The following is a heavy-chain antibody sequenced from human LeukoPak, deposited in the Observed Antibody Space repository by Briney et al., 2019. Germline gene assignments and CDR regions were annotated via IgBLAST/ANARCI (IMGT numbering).Heavy chain of an antibody. Sequence: PGRSLRLSCAASGFTFSSYSMHWVRQAPGKGLEWVAVISYDGSNKYYADSVKARFTISRDNSKNTLYLQMNSLRTEDTAVYYCARAISSSEGGYWGQGTLVTVSS. J-gene: IGHJ4*02. V-gene: IGHV3-30-3*01. CDR3: ARAISSSEGGY. CDR1: GFTFSSYS. CDR2: ISYDGSNK. D-gene: IGHD6-13*01.